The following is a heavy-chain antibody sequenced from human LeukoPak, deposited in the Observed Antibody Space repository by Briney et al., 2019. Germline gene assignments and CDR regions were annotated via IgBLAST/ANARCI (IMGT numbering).Heavy chain of an antibody. CDR3: AKDREYSYGYYYHYMDV. J-gene: IGHJ6*03. V-gene: IGHV3-30*02. CDR2: IRYDGSNK. CDR1: GFTFSSYG. D-gene: IGHD5-18*01. Sequence: GRSLRLSCAASGFTFSSYGMHWVRQAPGKGLEWVAFIRYDGSNKYCADSVKGRFTISRDNSKNVLYLQMSSLRAEDTAVYYCAKDREYSYGYYYHYMDVWGKGTTVTISS.